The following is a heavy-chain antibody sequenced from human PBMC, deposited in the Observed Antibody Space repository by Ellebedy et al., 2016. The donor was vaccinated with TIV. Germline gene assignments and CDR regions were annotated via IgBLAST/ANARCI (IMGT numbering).Heavy chain of an antibody. CDR3: VSAASGSKCCVAY. Sequence: GESLKISCGASGFTFSSLWMGWVRRAPGKGQEWVATINQVGNEKYYVDSVKCRFTISRDNAKTSLYLQMNSLRAEDTAVYSCVSAASGSKCCVAYWGQGTLVTVSS. V-gene: IGHV3-7*03. J-gene: IGHJ4*02. CDR1: GFTFSSLW. D-gene: IGHD2-15*01. CDR2: INQVGNEK.